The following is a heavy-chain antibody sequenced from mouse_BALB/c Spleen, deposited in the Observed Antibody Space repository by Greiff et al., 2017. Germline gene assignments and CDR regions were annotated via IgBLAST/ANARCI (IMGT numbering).Heavy chain of an antibody. CDR1: GFTFSDYY. V-gene: IGHV5-4*02. J-gene: IGHJ2*01. Sequence: EVQRVESGGGLVKPGGSLKLSCAASGFTFSDYYMYWVRQTPEKRLEWVATISDGGSYTYYPDSVKGRFTISRDNARNILYLQMSSLRSEDTAMYYCARDRYSDYWGQGTTLTVSS. CDR2: ISDGGSYT. CDR3: ARDRYSDY.